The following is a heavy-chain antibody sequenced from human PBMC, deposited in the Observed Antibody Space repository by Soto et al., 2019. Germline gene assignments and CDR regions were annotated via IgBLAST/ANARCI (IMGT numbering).Heavy chain of an antibody. J-gene: IGHJ4*02. V-gene: IGHV5-51*01. CDR1: GYSFTSYG. Sequence: GESLKISCKGSGYSFTSYGIGWVRQMPGKGLEWMGIIYPGDSDTRYSPSFQGQVTISADKSISIAYLQCSSLNASDSALYYCARYGYSGSDYSFDYGAEGAQVTVSS. CDR2: IYPGDSDT. D-gene: IGHD5-12*01. CDR3: ARYGYSGSDYSFDY.